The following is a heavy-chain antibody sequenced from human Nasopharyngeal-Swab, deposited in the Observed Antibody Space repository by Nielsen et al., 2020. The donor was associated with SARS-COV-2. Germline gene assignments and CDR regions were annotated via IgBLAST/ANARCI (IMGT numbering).Heavy chain of an antibody. J-gene: IGHJ5*02. CDR1: GYTLTELS. Sequence: ASVQVSCKVSGYTLTELSMHWVRHAPGNGLAWMGGFDPEDGETIYAQKFQGRVTMTEDTSTDTAYMELSSLRSEDTAVYYCATASPIVGADNWFDPWGQGTLVTVSS. CDR3: ATASPIVGADNWFDP. CDR2: FDPEDGET. V-gene: IGHV1-24*01. D-gene: IGHD1-26*01.